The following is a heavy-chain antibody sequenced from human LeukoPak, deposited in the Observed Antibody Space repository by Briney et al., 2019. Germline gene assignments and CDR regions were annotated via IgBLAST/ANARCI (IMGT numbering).Heavy chain of an antibody. J-gene: IGHJ6*03. CDR3: ARLLWSGPHIYYYYYMDV. CDR1: SXXXXX. D-gene: IGHD3-3*01. V-gene: IGHV4-34*01. CDR2: XXHSGST. Sequence: SXXXXXWSWXXXPPXXXLXXXXXXXHSGSTNYNPSLKSRVTISVDTSKNQFSLKLSSVTAADTAVYYCARLLWSGPHIYYYYYMDVWGKGTTVTVSS.